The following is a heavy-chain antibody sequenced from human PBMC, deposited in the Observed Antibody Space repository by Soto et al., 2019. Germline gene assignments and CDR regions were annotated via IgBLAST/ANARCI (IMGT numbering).Heavy chain of an antibody. D-gene: IGHD3-22*01. CDR2: IIPTLGIA. V-gene: IGHV1-69*08. CDR1: GGTFSSYT. J-gene: IGHJ5*02. Sequence: QVQLVQSGAEVKKPGSSVKVSCKASGGTFSSYTISWVRQAPGQGLEWMGRIIPTLGIANYAQKFQGRVTITADKSTSTAYMGLSSLRSEDTAVYYCAGESITMIVHWFDPWGQGTLVTVSS. CDR3: AGESITMIVHWFDP.